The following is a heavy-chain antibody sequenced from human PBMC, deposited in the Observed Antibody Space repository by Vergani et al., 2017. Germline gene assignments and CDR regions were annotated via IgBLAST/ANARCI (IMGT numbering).Heavy chain of an antibody. CDR3: ARGLKLRGRDILTGYDY. CDR1: GYTFTSYG. Sequence: QVQLVQSGAEVKKPGASVKVSCKASGYTFTSYGISWVRQAPGQGLEWMGWISAYNGNTNYAQKLQGRVTMTTDTSTSTAYMELSSLRSEDTAVYYCARGLKLRGRDILTGYDYWGQGTLVTVSS. CDR2: ISAYNGNT. D-gene: IGHD3-9*01. V-gene: IGHV1-18*01. J-gene: IGHJ4*02.